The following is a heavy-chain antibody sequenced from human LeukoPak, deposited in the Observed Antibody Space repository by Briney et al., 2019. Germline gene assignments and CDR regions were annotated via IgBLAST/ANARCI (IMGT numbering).Heavy chain of an antibody. CDR1: GFTFSSYE. Sequence: GGSLRLSCAASGFTFSSYEMNWVRQAPGKGLEWVSYISSSGSTIYYADSVKGRFTISRDNSKNTLYLQMGSLRAEDMAVYYCARDYRYSYGLPPTHWGQGTLVTVSS. V-gene: IGHV3-48*03. D-gene: IGHD5-18*01. CDR2: ISSSGSTI. CDR3: ARDYRYSYGLPPTH. J-gene: IGHJ4*02.